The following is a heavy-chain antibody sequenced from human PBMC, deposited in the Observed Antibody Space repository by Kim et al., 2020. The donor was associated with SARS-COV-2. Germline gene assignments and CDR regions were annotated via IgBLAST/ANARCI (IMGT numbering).Heavy chain of an antibody. D-gene: IGHD4-17*01. CDR3: ARDRDYGDYGNWFDP. V-gene: IGHV3-30*07. Sequence: DAVKGRFTISRDNSKNTLYLQMNSLRAEDTAVYYCARDRDYGDYGNWFDPWGQGTLVTVSS. J-gene: IGHJ5*02.